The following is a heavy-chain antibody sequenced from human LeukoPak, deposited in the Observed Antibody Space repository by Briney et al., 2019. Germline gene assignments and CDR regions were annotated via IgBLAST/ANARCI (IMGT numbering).Heavy chain of an antibody. J-gene: IGHJ5*02. CDR2: MNPNSGNT. CDR1: GDTFTSYD. Sequence: ASVKVSCKASGDTFTSYDINWVRQATGQGLEWMGWMNPNSGNTGYAQKFQGRVTITRNTSISTAYMELSSLRAEDTAVYYCARALRFLEWFPGGRFDPWGQGTLVTVSS. D-gene: IGHD3-3*01. CDR3: ARALRFLEWFPGGRFDP. V-gene: IGHV1-8*03.